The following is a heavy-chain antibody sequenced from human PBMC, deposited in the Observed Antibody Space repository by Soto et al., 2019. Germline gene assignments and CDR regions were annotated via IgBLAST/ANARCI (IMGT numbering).Heavy chain of an antibody. V-gene: IGHV5-51*01. CDR3: ARLGSSVRAPPNYYYYYGMDV. Sequence: GESLKISCKGSGYSFTSYWIGWVRQMPGKGLEWMGIIYPGDSDTRYSPSFQGQVTISADKSISTAYLQWSSLKASDTAMYYCARLGSSVRAPPNYYYYYGMDVWGQGTTVTVSS. J-gene: IGHJ6*02. CDR2: IYPGDSDT. CDR1: GYSFTSYW. D-gene: IGHD6-6*01.